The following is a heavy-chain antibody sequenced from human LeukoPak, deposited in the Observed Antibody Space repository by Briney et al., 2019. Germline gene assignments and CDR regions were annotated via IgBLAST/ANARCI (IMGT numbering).Heavy chain of an antibody. D-gene: IGHD4-11*01. CDR1: SGSITSGTYY. J-gene: IGHJ4*02. CDR2: IFDSGST. Sequence: PSETLSLTCTVSSGSITSGTYYWRWIRQPPGKGLEWIGSIFDSGSTYYNRSLKSRVTIDIDTPNNQFSLRLSSVTAADAAVYYSARHWKWDYGNYERPLDCWGQGTLVTVSS. CDR3: ARHWKWDYGNYERPLDC. V-gene: IGHV4-39*01.